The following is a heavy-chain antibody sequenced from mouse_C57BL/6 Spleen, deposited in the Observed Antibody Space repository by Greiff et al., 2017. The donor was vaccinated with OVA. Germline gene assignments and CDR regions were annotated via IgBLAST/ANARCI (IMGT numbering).Heavy chain of an antibody. CDR2: IHPSDSDT. CDR1: GYTFTSYW. CDR3: EISSLIYLDV. J-gene: IGHJ1*03. V-gene: IGHV1-74*01. D-gene: IGHD2-3*01. Sequence: QVQLQQSGAELVKPGASVKVSCKASGYTFTSYWMHWVKQRPGQGLEWIGRIHPSDSDTNYNEKFKGKATFTVDKSSSTAYMLLISLTSEHSAVYDSEISSLIYLDVWGTGTTVTVSS.